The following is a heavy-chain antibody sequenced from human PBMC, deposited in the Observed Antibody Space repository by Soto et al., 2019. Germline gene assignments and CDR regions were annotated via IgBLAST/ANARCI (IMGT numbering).Heavy chain of an antibody. J-gene: IGHJ6*02. Sequence: PGGSLRLSCAASGFTFSSYAMSWVRQAPGKGLEWVSAISGSGGSTYYADSVKGRFTISRDNSKNTLYLQMNSLRAEDTAVYYCAKGVYSGYDQEAYYYGMDVWGQGTTVTVSS. CDR3: AKGVYSGYDQEAYYYGMDV. V-gene: IGHV3-23*01. CDR1: GFTFSSYA. D-gene: IGHD5-12*01. CDR2: ISGSGGST.